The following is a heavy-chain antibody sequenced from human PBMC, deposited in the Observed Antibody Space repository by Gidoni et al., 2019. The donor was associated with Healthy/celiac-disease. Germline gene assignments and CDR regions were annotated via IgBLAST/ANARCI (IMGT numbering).Heavy chain of an antibody. CDR3: ARDLGIAAAGTNWFDP. Sequence: EVQLVESIVGFVQPGGSLRLSCAASGFTFSSYWMSWVRQAPGKGLEWVANIKQDGSEKYYVESVKGRFTISRENDKNPLYLKMNSLRAEDTAVYYCARDLGIAAAGTNWFDPWGQGTLVTVSS. J-gene: IGHJ5*02. V-gene: IGHV3-7*03. CDR2: IKQDGSEK. D-gene: IGHD6-13*01. CDR1: GFTFSSYW.